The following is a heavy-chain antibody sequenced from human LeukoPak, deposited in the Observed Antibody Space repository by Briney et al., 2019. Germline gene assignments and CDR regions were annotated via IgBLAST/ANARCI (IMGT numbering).Heavy chain of an antibody. D-gene: IGHD3-9*01. CDR1: GFTFSSYA. J-gene: IGHJ4*02. CDR2: ISGSGGST. V-gene: IGHV3-23*01. Sequence: GGSLRLSCAASGFTFSSYAMSWVRQAPGKGLEWVSAISGSGGSTYYADSVKGRFTISRDNSKNTLYLQMNSLSAEDTAVYYCAKDLVSRDYDIYDYWGQGTLVTVSS. CDR3: AKDLVSRDYDIYDY.